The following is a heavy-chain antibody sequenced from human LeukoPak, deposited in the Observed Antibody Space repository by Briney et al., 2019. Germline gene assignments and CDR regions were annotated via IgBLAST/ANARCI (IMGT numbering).Heavy chain of an antibody. Sequence: GGSLRLSCAASGFTFSSYAMSWVRQAPGKGLEWVSGISGSGGGTYYADSVKGRFTISRDNSKNTLYLQMNSLRAEDTAVYYCAGGHLEWIQLWFTGGDAFDIWGQGTMVTVSS. CDR3: AGGHLEWIQLWFTGGDAFDI. J-gene: IGHJ3*02. V-gene: IGHV3-23*01. CDR2: ISGSGGGT. CDR1: GFTFSSYA. D-gene: IGHD5-18*01.